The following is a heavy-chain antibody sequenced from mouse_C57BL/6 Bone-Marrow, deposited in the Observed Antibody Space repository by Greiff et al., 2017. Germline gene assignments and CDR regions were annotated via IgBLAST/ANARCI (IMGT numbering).Heavy chain of an antibody. CDR3: SSYYYGSPWFAY. Sequence: EVKVEESGGGLVQPGGSMKLSCVASGFTFSNYWMNWVRQSPEKGLEWVAQIRLKSDNYATHYAESVKGRFTISRDDSKSSVYLQMNNLSAEDTGIYYCSSYYYGSPWFAYWGQGTLVTVSA. CDR2: IRLKSDNYAT. V-gene: IGHV6-3*01. J-gene: IGHJ3*01. D-gene: IGHD1-1*01. CDR1: GFTFSNYW.